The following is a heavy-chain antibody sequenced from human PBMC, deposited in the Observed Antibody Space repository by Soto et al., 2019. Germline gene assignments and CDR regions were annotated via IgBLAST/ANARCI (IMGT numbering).Heavy chain of an antibody. CDR3: ATDVVRSTGGDS. CDR1: GGTFTTSS. J-gene: IGHJ4*02. Sequence: SVKVSCKTSGGTFTTSSFVWVRQGPGQGLEWMGGIIPIFSKTNFAPKFQGRVTFTADESTRTVYMELSSLRSEDTAIYYCATDVVRSTGGDSWGQGILVTVSS. CDR2: IIPIFSKT. V-gene: IGHV1-69*13. D-gene: IGHD7-27*01.